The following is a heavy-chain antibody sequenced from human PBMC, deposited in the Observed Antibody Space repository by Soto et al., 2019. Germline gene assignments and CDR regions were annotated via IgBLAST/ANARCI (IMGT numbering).Heavy chain of an antibody. CDR1: VGSVTTVGYY. V-gene: IGHV4-34*01. J-gene: IGHJ6*02. Sequence: PSETMSLTCTVSVGSVTTVGYYCSWIRHPPWKGLELIGDINHRGSTNYNPSLKSRVTISVDTSKNQFSLKLSSVTAADTAVYYCARSRGDGTDRRGITMVRGVIMKYYYYYYGMDVWGQGTTVT. D-gene: IGHD3-10*01. CDR3: ARSRGDGTDRRGITMVRGVIMKYYYYYYGMDV. CDR2: INHRGST.